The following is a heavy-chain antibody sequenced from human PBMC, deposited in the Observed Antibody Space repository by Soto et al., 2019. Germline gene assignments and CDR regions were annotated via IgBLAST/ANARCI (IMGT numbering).Heavy chain of an antibody. Sequence: PGESLKISCKGPGYSFTSYWIGWVRQMPGKGLEWTGIIYPGDSDTRYSPSFQGRVTISADKSISTAYLQWSSLKASDTAMYYCARHHLTGTYAFDIWGQGTMVTVSS. D-gene: IGHD1-20*01. CDR3: ARHHLTGTYAFDI. CDR1: GYSFTSYW. CDR2: IYPGDSDT. J-gene: IGHJ3*02. V-gene: IGHV5-51*01.